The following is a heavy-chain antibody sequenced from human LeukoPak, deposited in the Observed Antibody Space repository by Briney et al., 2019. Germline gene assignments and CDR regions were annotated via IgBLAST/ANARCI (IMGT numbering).Heavy chain of an antibody. V-gene: IGHV4-34*01. J-gene: IGHJ6*03. CDR2: INHSGST. CDR1: GGSFSGYY. D-gene: IGHD3-3*01. Sequence: PSETLSLTCAVYGGSFSGYYWSWIRQPPGKGLEWIGEINHSGSTNYNPSLKSRVTISVDTSKNQFSLKLSSVTAADTAVYYCARGTGTPHYDFWSAYYRYYYMDVSGKGTTVTVSS. CDR3: ARGTGTPHYDFWSAYYRYYYMDV.